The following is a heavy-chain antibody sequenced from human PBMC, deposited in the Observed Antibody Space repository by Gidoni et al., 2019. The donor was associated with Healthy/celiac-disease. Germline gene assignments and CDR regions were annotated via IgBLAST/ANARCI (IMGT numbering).Heavy chain of an antibody. CDR1: GYTFTSYG. D-gene: IGHD5-18*01. V-gene: IGHV1-18*01. CDR3: ARGNPGYSYGFIRWNWFDP. CDR2: ISAYNGNT. Sequence: QVQLVQSGAEVKKPGASVKVSCKASGYTFTSYGISWVRQAPGQGLEWMGWISAYNGNTNYAQKLQGRVTMTTDTSTSTAYMELRSLRSDDTAVYYCARGNPGYSYGFIRWNWFDPWGQGTLVTVSS. J-gene: IGHJ5*02.